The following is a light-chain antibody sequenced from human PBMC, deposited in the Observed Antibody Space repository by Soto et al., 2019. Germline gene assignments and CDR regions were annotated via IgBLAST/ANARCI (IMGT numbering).Light chain of an antibody. CDR1: SSNIGSYT. Sequence: QSVLIQPPSASGTPEQRVTVSCSGGSSNIGSYTVNWYQQLPGAAPKLLIYSNSQRPSGVPDRFSAAKSGTSGSLAISGLQSEDEAEYYCAAWDDSLNGYVFGPGTKLTVL. CDR2: SNS. CDR3: AAWDDSLNGYV. J-gene: IGLJ1*01. V-gene: IGLV1-44*01.